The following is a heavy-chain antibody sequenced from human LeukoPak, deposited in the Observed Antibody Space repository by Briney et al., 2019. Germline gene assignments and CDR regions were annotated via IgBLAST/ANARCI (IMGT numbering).Heavy chain of an antibody. CDR3: ARERVHGDSFGWYFDL. V-gene: IGHV3-13*01. CDR1: GFTLSSYD. D-gene: IGHD4-17*01. Sequence: PGGSLRLSCAASGFTLSSYDMHWVRQATGKGLEWVSAIGTGGDTSYTGSMRGRFTISREDAKNSLNLQMNSLTAGDTAVYYCARERVHGDSFGWYFDLWGRGTLVTVS. CDR2: IGTGGDT. J-gene: IGHJ2*01.